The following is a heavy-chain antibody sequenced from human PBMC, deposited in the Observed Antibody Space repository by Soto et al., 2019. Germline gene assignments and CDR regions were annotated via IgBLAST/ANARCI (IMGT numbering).Heavy chain of an antibody. CDR1: GGSVSSGSYY. D-gene: IGHD2-2*02. V-gene: IGHV4-61*01. CDR3: ARDYPPISYYGMDV. Sequence: NPSETLSLTCTVSGGSVSSGSYYWSWIRQPPGKGLEWIGYIYYSGSTNYNPSLKSRVTISVGTSKNQFSLKLSSVTAADTAVYYCARDYPPISYYGMDVWGQGTTVTVSS. J-gene: IGHJ6*02. CDR2: IYYSGST.